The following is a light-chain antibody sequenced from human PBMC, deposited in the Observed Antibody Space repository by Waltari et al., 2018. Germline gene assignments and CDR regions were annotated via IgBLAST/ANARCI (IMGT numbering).Light chain of an antibody. J-gene: IGLJ3*02. CDR2: GDA. V-gene: IGLV1-47*02. CDR1: GSNIGDNS. CDR3: AAWDDSLSGRV. Sequence: QSALTQPPSASGTPGQRVTIPCSGSGSNIGDNSVYWYHQLPGLAPDLRIYGDAERAGGVPDRVAGSRSGTTASRARRGLRGVEGGDDYWAAWDDSLSGRVFGGGTKLTVL.